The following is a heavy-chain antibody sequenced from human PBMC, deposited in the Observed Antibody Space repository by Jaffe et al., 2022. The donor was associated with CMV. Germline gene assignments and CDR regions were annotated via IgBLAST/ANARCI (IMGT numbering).Heavy chain of an antibody. Sequence: QVQLVESGGGVVQPGRSLRLSCAASGFTFSSYGMHWVRQAPGKGLEWVAVISYDGSNKYYADSVKGRFTISRDNSKNTLYLQMNSLRAEDTAVYYCAKADVEMATTKWPPISPGFDYWGQGTLVTVSS. CDR2: ISYDGSNK. J-gene: IGHJ4*02. D-gene: IGHD5-12*01. CDR3: AKADVEMATTKWPPISPGFDY. V-gene: IGHV3-30*18. CDR1: GFTFSSYG.